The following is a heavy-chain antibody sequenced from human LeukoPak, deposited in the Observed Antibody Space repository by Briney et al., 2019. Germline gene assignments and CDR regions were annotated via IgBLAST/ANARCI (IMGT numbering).Heavy chain of an antibody. J-gene: IGHJ4*02. Sequence: SETLSLTCAVYGGSFSGYYWSWIGQPPGKGLEWIGEINHSGSTNYNPSLKSRVTISVDTSKNQFSLKLSSVTAADTAVYYCASSGYCTNGVCSDFDYWGQGTLVTVSS. CDR3: ASSGYCTNGVCSDFDY. CDR1: GGSFSGYY. CDR2: INHSGST. V-gene: IGHV4-34*01. D-gene: IGHD2-8*01.